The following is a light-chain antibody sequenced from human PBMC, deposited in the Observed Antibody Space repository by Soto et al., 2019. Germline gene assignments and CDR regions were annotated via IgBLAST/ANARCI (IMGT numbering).Light chain of an antibody. CDR3: QSYHSSTPYV. Sequence: NFMLTQPHSVSESPGKTVTISCTRTGGSIASGYVQWYQQRPGRAPTTVIYEDNQRPSRVPDRFSGSIDRSSNSASLTISGLKTEDEADYCCQSYHSSTPYVFGTGTKLTVL. V-gene: IGLV6-57*03. CDR1: GGSIASGY. CDR2: EDN. J-gene: IGLJ1*01.